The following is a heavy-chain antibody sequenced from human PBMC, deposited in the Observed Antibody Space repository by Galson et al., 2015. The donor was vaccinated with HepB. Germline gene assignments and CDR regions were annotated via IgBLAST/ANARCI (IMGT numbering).Heavy chain of an antibody. CDR1: GGTFSSYA. Sequence: SVKVSCKASGGTFSSYAISWVRQAPGQGLEWMGGIIPIFGTANYAQKFQGRVTITADESTSTAYMELSSLRSEDTAVYYCAREGGGAARQYYYYYGMDVWGQGTTVTVSS. J-gene: IGHJ6*02. D-gene: IGHD6-6*01. CDR2: IIPIFGTA. V-gene: IGHV1-69*13. CDR3: AREGGGAARQYYYYYGMDV.